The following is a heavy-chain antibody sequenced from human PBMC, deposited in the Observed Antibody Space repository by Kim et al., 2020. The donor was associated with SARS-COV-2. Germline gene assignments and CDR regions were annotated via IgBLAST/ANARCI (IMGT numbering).Heavy chain of an antibody. CDR2: IYYSGST. J-gene: IGHJ4*02. CDR3: ARTDYSSWPNGIDY. D-gene: IGHD6-13*01. V-gene: IGHV4-59*01. CDR1: GGSISSYY. Sequence: SETLSLTCTVSGGSISSYYWSWIRQPPGKGLEWIGYIYYSGSTNYNPSLKSRVTISVDTSKNQFSLKLSSVTAADTAVYYCARTDYSSWPNGIDYWGQGTLVTVSS.